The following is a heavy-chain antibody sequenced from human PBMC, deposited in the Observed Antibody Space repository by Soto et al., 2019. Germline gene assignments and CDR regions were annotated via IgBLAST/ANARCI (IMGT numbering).Heavy chain of an antibody. D-gene: IGHD3-22*01. CDR2: INPNSGGT. V-gene: IGHV1-2*02. Sequence: ASVKVSCKASGYTFTGYYMHWVRQAPGQGLEWMGWINPNSGGTNYAQKFQGRVTMTRDTSISTAYMELSRLRSEDTAVYHCAISTGFDYYDSSGYFFWGQGTLVTVSS. J-gene: IGHJ4*02. CDR1: GYTFTGYY. CDR3: AISTGFDYYDSSGYFF.